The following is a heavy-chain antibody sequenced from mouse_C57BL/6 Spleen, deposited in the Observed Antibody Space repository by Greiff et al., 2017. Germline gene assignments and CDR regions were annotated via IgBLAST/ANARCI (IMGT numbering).Heavy chain of an antibody. CDR1: GYTFTSYW. D-gene: IGHD2-4*01. CDR2: IHPNSGST. Sequence: QVQLQQPGAELVKPGASVKLSCKASGYTFTSYWMHWVKQRPGQGLEWIGMIHPNSGSTNYNEKFKSKATLTVDKSSRTAYMQLSSLTSEDSAVDYCARDYDYDRRAWFAYWGQGTLVTVSA. CDR3: ARDYDYDRRAWFAY. V-gene: IGHV1-64*01. J-gene: IGHJ3*01.